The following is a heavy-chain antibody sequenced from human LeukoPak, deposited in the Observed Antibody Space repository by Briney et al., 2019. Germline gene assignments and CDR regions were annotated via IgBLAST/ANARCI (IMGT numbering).Heavy chain of an antibody. CDR3: ARTLGATTAFDI. CDR2: INAYSGNT. D-gene: IGHD1-26*01. Sequence: GASVKVSCKASGYTLTSYCLSWVRQAPGQGLEWMGWINAYSGNTNYAQKLQGRVTMTTDTSTSTAYMELRTLRSDDTAVYYCARTLGATTAFDIWGQGTVVTVSS. V-gene: IGHV1-18*01. J-gene: IGHJ3*02. CDR1: GYTLTSYC.